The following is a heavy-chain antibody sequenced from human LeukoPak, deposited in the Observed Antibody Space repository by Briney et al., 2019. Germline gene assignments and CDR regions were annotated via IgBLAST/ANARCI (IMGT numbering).Heavy chain of an antibody. Sequence: PSETLSLTCAVSGYSISSGYYWGGIRQPPGKGLEWIGSIYHSGSTYYNPSLKSRVTISVDTSKNQFSLKLSSVTAADTAVYYCARAGGSYPPSWGQGTLVTVSS. V-gene: IGHV4-38-2*01. CDR1: GYSISSGYY. CDR3: ARAGGSYPPS. D-gene: IGHD1-26*01. J-gene: IGHJ4*02. CDR2: IYHSGST.